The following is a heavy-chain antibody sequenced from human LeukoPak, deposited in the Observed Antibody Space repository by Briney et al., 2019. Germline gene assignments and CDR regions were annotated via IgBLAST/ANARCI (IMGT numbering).Heavy chain of an antibody. CDR3: ARDVDTAMVSQFDY. D-gene: IGHD5-18*01. Sequence: ASVKVSCKASGYTFTDYYMHWVRQAPGQGLEWMGWISAYNGNTNYAQKLQGRVTMTTDTSTSTAYMELRSLRSDDTAVYYCARDVDTAMVSQFDYWGQGTLVTVSS. V-gene: IGHV1-18*04. CDR1: GYTFTDYY. CDR2: ISAYNGNT. J-gene: IGHJ4*02.